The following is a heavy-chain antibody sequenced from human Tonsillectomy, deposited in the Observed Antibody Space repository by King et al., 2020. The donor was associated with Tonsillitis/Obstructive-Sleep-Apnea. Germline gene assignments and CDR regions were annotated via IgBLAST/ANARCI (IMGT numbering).Heavy chain of an antibody. CDR2: ISYDGSNE. D-gene: IGHD5-18*01. V-gene: IGHV3-30*18. Sequence: VQLVESGGGVVQPGRSLRLSCAASAFTFSNYGMHWVRQAPGKGLEWVAVISYDGSNEYYADSVKGRFTISRDNSKNTLYLQMNSLSAEDTAVYYCAKDKASYGPHVFDYWGQGTLVTVSS. J-gene: IGHJ4*02. CDR1: AFTFSNYG. CDR3: AKDKASYGPHVFDY.